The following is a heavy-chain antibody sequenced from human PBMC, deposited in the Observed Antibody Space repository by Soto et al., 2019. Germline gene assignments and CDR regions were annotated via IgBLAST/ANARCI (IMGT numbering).Heavy chain of an antibody. J-gene: IGHJ4*02. D-gene: IGHD5-18*01. CDR1: GFTFSSYA. V-gene: IGHV3-23*01. CDR3: AKDPGITVQLWVSGHFDY. CDR2: ISGSGGST. Sequence: EVQLLESGGGLVQPGGSLRLSCAASGFTFSSYAMSWVRQAPGKGLEWVSAISGSGGSTYYADSVKGRFTISRDNSKNTLYLQMNSLRAEDTAVYYCAKDPGITVQLWVSGHFDYWGQGTLVTVSS.